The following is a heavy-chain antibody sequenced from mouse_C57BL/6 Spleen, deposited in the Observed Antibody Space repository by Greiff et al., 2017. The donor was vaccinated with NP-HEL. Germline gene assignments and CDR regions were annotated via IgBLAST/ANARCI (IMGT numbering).Heavy chain of an antibody. CDR2: INPNNGGT. Sequence: VQLKQSGPELVKPGASVKISCKASGYTFTDYYMNWVKQSHGKSLEWIGDINPNNGGTSYNQKFKGKATLTVDKSSSTAYMELRSLTSEDSAVYYCARGRLRYFDVWGTGTTVTVSS. D-gene: IGHD2-2*01. CDR1: GYTFTDYY. J-gene: IGHJ1*03. CDR3: ARGRLRYFDV. V-gene: IGHV1-26*01.